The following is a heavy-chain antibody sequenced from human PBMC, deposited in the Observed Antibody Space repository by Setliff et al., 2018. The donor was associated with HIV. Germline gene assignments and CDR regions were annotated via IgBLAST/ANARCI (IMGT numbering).Heavy chain of an antibody. CDR3: ARGLGRGSGTYYNPPGY. V-gene: IGHV4-34*01. CDR1: GGPFSGYY. J-gene: IGHJ4*02. CDR2: INHSGNT. D-gene: IGHD3-10*01. Sequence: SETLSLTCAFHGGPFSGYYWMWIRQSPGEGLEWIGEINHSGNTNYNPSLKSRVTMSGDTSKNQFSLNLTSVTAADTAVYFCARGLGRGSGTYYNPPGYWGPGTLVTVSS.